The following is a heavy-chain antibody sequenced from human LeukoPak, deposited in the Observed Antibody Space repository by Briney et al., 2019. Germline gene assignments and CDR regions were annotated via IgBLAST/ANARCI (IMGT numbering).Heavy chain of an antibody. J-gene: IGHJ4*02. Sequence: KTEGSLRLSCAASGFTFSSYSMNWVRQAPGKGLEWVSSISSSSSYIYYADSVRGRFTISRDNAKNSLYLQMNSLRAEDTAVYYCARDSSLSNPFDYWGQGTLVTVSS. CDR2: ISSSSSYI. CDR1: GFTFSSYS. CDR3: ARDSSLSNPFDY. V-gene: IGHV3-21*01. D-gene: IGHD3-16*02.